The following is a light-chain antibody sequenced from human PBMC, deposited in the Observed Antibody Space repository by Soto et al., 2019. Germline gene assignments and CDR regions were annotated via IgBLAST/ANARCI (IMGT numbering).Light chain of an antibody. CDR3: SSYGGSNTVV. Sequence: QSVLTQPPSAYGSPGQSVTISCTGSSSDVGGYNYVSWYQQHPGKAPKLMIYEVSKRPSGVPDLLFGSNSGNTSSLPVSGLQAEDEADYYCSSYGGSNTVVFGGGTKLTV. CDR2: EVS. V-gene: IGLV2-8*01. CDR1: SSDVGGYNY. J-gene: IGLJ2*01.